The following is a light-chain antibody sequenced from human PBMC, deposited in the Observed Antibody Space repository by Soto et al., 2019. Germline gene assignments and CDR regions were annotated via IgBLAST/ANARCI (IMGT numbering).Light chain of an antibody. Sequence: EIVLTQSPATLSLSPGERATLSCRASQSLSSYLAWYQQKRGQAPRLLIYDASKRATGIPASFSGSGSGTDFTLSISSLEPEDCAVYYCQQRSDWPLTFGGGTKVEIK. V-gene: IGKV3-11*01. CDR1: QSLSSY. J-gene: IGKJ4*01. CDR2: DAS. CDR3: QQRSDWPLT.